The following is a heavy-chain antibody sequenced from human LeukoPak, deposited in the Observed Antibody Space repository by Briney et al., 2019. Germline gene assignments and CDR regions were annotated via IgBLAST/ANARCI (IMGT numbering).Heavy chain of an antibody. CDR1: GFTFSSYS. V-gene: IGHV3-48*04. CDR3: ARVGYYDSSGYLMDG. CDR2: ISSSSSTI. Sequence: GGSLRLSCAASGFTFSSYSMDWVRQAPGEGLEWVSYISSSSSTIYYADSVKGRFTISRDNAKNSLYLQMNSLRAEDTAVYYCARVGYYDSSGYLMDGWGQGTTVTVSS. J-gene: IGHJ6*02. D-gene: IGHD3-22*01.